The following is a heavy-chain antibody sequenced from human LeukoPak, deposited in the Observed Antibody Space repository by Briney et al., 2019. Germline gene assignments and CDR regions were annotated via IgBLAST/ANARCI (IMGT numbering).Heavy chain of an antibody. Sequence: SETLSLTCAVYGGSFSGYYWSWIRQPPGKGLEWIGEINHSGSTNYNPSLKSRVTISVDTSKNQFSLKLSSVTAADTAVYYCARTGRGSGRYYFDYWGQGTLVTVSS. J-gene: IGHJ4*02. D-gene: IGHD6-19*01. CDR1: GGSFSGYY. V-gene: IGHV4-34*01. CDR2: INHSGST. CDR3: ARTGRGSGRYYFDY.